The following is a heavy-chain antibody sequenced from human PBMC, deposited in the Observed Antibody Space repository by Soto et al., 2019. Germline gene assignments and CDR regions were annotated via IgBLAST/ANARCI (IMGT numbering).Heavy chain of an antibody. CDR1: GYSFTSYW. CDR3: ARGEQDYYGMDV. V-gene: IGHV5-10-1*01. D-gene: IGHD1-1*01. Sequence: PGESLKISCKGSGYSFTSYWISCVRQMPWKGLEWMGMIDPSDSYTNYSPSFQGHVTISADKSITTAYLQWSSLKASDTAMYYCARGEQDYYGMDVWGQGTKVTVSS. CDR2: IDPSDSYT. J-gene: IGHJ6*01.